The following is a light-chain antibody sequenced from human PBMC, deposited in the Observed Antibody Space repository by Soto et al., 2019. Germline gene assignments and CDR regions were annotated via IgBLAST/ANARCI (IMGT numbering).Light chain of an antibody. CDR1: QSVARNY. V-gene: IGKV3-20*01. CDR2: GAS. J-gene: IGKJ4*02. CDR3: PQYASSPLT. Sequence: IALTQSPGTLSVSPGERATLSCRARQSVARNYLAWYQQKPGQAPRLLIYGASSRATGIPDRFSGSGSGTDFPLTISRLEPEEFAVYYCPQYASSPLTFGGGTKVETK.